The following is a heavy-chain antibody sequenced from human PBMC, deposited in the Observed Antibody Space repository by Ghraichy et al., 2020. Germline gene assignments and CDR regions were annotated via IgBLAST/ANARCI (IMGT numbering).Heavy chain of an antibody. V-gene: IGHV4-59*01. CDR2: ILYIGST. CDR1: GGSIGTYY. D-gene: IGHD3-9*01. J-gene: IGHJ4*02. Sequence: SETLSLTCTVSGGSIGTYYWTWIRQPPGKGLEWIGYILYIGSTDYNPSLKSRVTISIDTSKNQFSLKLNSVTAADTAVYYCARGWSYDILTGYLGTPWKIDYWGQGTLVTVSS. CDR3: ARGWSYDILTGYLGTPWKIDY.